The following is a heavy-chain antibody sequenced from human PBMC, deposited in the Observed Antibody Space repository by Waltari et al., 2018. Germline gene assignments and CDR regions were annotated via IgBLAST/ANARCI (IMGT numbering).Heavy chain of an antibody. V-gene: IGHV3-74*01. Sequence: EVQLVESGGGLVQPGGSLRLSCAASGFPFSSYWIHWVRQAPGKGLAWVSRINSEGSSTSYADSVMGRFTISRDNAKNTLYLQMNSLSVDDTAVYYCAELSSSVFDIWGQGTMVTVSS. D-gene: IGHD1-7*01. CDR1: GFPFSSYW. CDR2: INSEGSST. J-gene: IGHJ3*02. CDR3: AELSSSVFDI.